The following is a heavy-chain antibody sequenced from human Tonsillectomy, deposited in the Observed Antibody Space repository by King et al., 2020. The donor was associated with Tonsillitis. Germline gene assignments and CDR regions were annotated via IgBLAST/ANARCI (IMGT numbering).Heavy chain of an antibody. D-gene: IGHD6-13*01. CDR1: GFTVSSNY. Sequence: VQLVESGGGLVQPGGSLRLSCAASGFTVSSNYMSWVRQAPGKGLEWVAVIYSGGSTYYADSVKGRFTISRHNSKNTLYRQMNSLRAEDTAVYYCARENGDSNWYLWGQGTLVTVSS. CDR3: ARENGDSNWYL. V-gene: IGHV3-53*04. J-gene: IGHJ5*02. CDR2: IYSGGST.